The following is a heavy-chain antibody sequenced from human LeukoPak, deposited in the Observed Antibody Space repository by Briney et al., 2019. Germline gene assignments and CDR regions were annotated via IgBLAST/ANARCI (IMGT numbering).Heavy chain of an antibody. Sequence: SETLSLTCTLSGGSISSSSYYWGWIRQPPGKRLEWIGSIYYSGSTYYNPSLKSRVTISVDTSKNQFSLKLSSVTAADTAVYYCARAVMAAYAFAIWGQGTMVTVSS. CDR1: GGSISSSSYY. CDR2: IYYSGST. J-gene: IGHJ3*02. V-gene: IGHV4-39*01. CDR3: ARAVMAAYAFAI. D-gene: IGHD3-16*01.